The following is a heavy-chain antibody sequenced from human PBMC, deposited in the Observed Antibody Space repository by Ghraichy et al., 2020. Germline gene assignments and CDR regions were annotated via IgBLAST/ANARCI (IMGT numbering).Heavy chain of an antibody. CDR3: ARYRTLTRGTDSFDF. CDR1: SGSISNYY. Sequence: SETLSLTCTVSSGSISNYYWNWIRQPAGRGLEWIGRIHASGDTDYNPSLESRVTMSLDKSKNQFSLSLYSVTAADTALYYCARYRTLTRGTDSFDFWGQGTLVSVSS. CDR2: IHASGDT. D-gene: IGHD4-17*01. J-gene: IGHJ4*02. V-gene: IGHV4-4*07.